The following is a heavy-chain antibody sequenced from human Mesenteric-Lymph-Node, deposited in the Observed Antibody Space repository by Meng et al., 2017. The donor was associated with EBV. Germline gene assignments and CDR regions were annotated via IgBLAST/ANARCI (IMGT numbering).Heavy chain of an antibody. D-gene: IGHD6-19*01. V-gene: IGHV1-3*01. CDR3: ARDSTGDSWRFDP. J-gene: IGHJ5*02. CDR1: GYTFTSYA. CDR2: INVGNGDT. Sequence: QVQLVQSGAEVKKPGASVKVSCEASGYTFTSYAMHWVRQAPGQRLEWMGWINVGNGDTKYSQKFHSRVTITRDTSATTAYMELRSLTSEDTAVYYCARDSTGDSWRFDPWGQGTLVTVSS.